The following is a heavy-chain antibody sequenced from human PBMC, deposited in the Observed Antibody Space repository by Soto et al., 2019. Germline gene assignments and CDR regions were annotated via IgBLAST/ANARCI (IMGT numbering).Heavy chain of an antibody. CDR2: VSGAGITT. CDR3: VKGRLRGLDNANFEH. D-gene: IGHD4-17*01. V-gene: IGHV3-23*04. CDR1: GFTLSNYA. Sequence: EVHLVETGGGLVKPGGSLRLSCSASGFTLSNYAMSWVRQAPGKGLQWVSVVSGAGITTKYADSVKGRFTVSRDNSKNTLSLQLDSLRVEDTGIYFCVKGRLRGLDNANFEHWGQGTLVTVSS. J-gene: IGHJ4*02.